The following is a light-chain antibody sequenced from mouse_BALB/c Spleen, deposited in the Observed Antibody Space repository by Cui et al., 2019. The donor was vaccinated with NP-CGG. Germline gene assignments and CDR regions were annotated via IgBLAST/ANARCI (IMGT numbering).Light chain of an antibody. J-gene: IGLJ1*01. V-gene: IGLV1*01. Sequence: QAVVTQESAPTTSPGETVTLTCRSSTGAVRTNNYANWVQEKPDHLFTGLIGGTNNRVPGVPARFSGSLIGDKAALTITGAQTEDEAIYFCALWYSNHWVFGGGTKLTVL. CDR2: GTN. CDR3: ALWYSNHWV. CDR1: TGAVRTNNY.